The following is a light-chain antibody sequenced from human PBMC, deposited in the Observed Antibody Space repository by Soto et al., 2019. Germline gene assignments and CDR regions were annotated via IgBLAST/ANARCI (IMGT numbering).Light chain of an antibody. CDR1: QSVSSY. CDR3: QQRSNWPICP. Sequence: EIVLTQSPATLPLSPGERATLYCRASQSVSSYLACYQQNPGQAPRLHIYYASNRATGIPARFSGSGSGTEFTLTISRLEPEDIPVYYCQQRSNWPICPSGPPTKVDIK. CDR2: YAS. J-gene: IGKJ3*01. V-gene: IGKV3-11*01.